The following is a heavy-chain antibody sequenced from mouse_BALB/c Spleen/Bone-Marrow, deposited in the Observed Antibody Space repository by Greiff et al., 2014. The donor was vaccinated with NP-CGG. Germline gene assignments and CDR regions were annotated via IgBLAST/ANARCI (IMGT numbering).Heavy chain of an antibody. CDR2: INPYNGGT. CDR3: ARDYYGSSYGFAY. Sequence: DVKLQESGPELVKPGASMKISCKASGYSFTGYTMNWVKQSHGKSLEWIGLINPYNGGTSYNQKFKGKATLTVDKSSSTAYMELLSLTSEDSAVYYCARDYYGSSYGFAYWGQGTPVTVSA. V-gene: IGHV1-18*01. CDR1: GYSFTGYT. D-gene: IGHD1-1*01. J-gene: IGHJ3*01.